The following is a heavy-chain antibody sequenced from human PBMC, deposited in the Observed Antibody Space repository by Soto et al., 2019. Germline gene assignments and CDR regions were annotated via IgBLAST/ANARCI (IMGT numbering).Heavy chain of an antibody. Sequence: QVQLVQSGAEVKKPGASVKVSCKASGYTFTGYYMHWVRQAPGQGLEWMGWINPNSGGTNYAQKXQGWVTMTRDXXIXTXXMELSRLRSDDTAVYYCARDRAYCSGGSCYSWFDPWGQGTLVTVSS. J-gene: IGHJ5*02. CDR3: ARDRAYCSGGSCYSWFDP. D-gene: IGHD2-15*01. CDR1: GYTFTGYY. V-gene: IGHV1-2*04. CDR2: INPNSGGT.